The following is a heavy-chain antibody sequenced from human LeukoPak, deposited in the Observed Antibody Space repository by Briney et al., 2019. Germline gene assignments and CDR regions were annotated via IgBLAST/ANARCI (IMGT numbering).Heavy chain of an antibody. CDR3: ARKIRGAPGRVANDY. D-gene: IGHD5-12*01. J-gene: IGHJ4*02. Sequence: SETLSLTCAVYGGSFSGYYWSWIRQPPGKGLEWIGEINHSGSTNYNPSLKSRVTISVDTSKNQFSLKLSSVTAADTAVYYCARKIRGAPGRVANDYWGQGTLVTVSS. CDR2: INHSGST. CDR1: GGSFSGYY. V-gene: IGHV4-34*01.